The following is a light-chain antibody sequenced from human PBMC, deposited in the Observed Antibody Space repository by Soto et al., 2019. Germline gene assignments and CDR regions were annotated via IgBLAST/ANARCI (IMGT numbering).Light chain of an antibody. J-gene: IGKJ4*01. V-gene: IGKV4-1*01. Sequence: DIVMTQSPDSLAVSLGERATINCKSSQSVLYSSNNKNYLAWYQQKPGQPPKLLIYWASTRQSGVPDRFSGSGSGTDFTLTISGLQAEDVAIYYCQQYYTPPTTFGGGTKVEI. CDR3: QQYYTPPTT. CDR2: WAS. CDR1: QSVLYSSNNKNY.